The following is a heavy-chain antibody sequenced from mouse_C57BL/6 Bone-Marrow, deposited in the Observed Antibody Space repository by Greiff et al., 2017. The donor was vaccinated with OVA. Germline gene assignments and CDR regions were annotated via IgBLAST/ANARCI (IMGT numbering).Heavy chain of an antibody. CDR3: ALLRSFAY. J-gene: IGHJ3*01. V-gene: IGHV14-3*01. CDR1: GFNINNTY. D-gene: IGHD1-1*01. CDR2: IDPANGNT. Sequence: EVQLVESVAELVRPGASVKLSCTASGFNINNTYMHWVKQRPEQGLEWIGRIDPANGNTKYAPKFQGKATRTADTSSNTAYLQLSSLTSEDTAIYYCALLRSFAYWGQGTLVTVSA.